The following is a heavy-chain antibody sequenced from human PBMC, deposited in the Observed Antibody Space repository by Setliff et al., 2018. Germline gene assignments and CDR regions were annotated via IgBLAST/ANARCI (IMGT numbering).Heavy chain of an antibody. CDR1: GDTFNTYT. J-gene: IGHJ5*02. Sequence: SVKVSYKASGDTFNTYTLSWVRQAPGQGLEWMGGIIPLLETVKYSQKFQGRLSITRDTVASTAYMELTSLRSEDTSVYYCARAPNCGGVCYAPEENWFDPWGQGTLVTVSS. D-gene: IGHD2-21*01. CDR2: IIPLLETV. CDR3: ARAPNCGGVCYAPEENWFDP. V-gene: IGHV1-69*05.